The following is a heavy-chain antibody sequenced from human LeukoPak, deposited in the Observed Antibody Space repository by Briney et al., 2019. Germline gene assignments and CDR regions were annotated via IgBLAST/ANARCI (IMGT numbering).Heavy chain of an antibody. J-gene: IGHJ4*02. CDR1: GVTFNRYW. Sequence: GGSLRLSCAASGVTFNRYWMTWIRQAPGKGLEWVANIKHDGSVKFYVDSVKGRFTISRDNAKNSLHLEMNSLRAEDTAVYYCAGGLGWFVGSWGQGTLVTVSS. D-gene: IGHD2-15*01. CDR3: AGGLGWFVGS. CDR2: IKHDGSVK. V-gene: IGHV3-7*04.